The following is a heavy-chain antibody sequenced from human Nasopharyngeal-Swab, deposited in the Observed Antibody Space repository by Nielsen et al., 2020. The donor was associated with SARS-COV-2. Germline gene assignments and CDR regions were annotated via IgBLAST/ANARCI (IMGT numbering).Heavy chain of an antibody. Sequence: WVRQAPGQGLEWMGGIIPIFGTANYAQKFQGRVTMTRDTSTSTGNMELSSLRSEDTAVYYCARGLYSSGFSYYYYGMDVWGQGTTVTVSS. V-gene: IGHV1-69*05. CDR2: IIPIFGTA. D-gene: IGHD6-19*01. J-gene: IGHJ6*02. CDR3: ARGLYSSGFSYYYYGMDV.